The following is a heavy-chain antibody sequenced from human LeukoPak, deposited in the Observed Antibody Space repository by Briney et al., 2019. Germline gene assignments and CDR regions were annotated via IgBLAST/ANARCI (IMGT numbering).Heavy chain of an antibody. D-gene: IGHD3-9*01. Sequence: PGGSLRLSCAASGFSFSSFAMHWVRQAPGKGLEWVAVISYDGSNKYYADSVKGRFTISRDNSKNTLYLQMNSLRAEDTAVYYCARESYDILTGYRGPNDYWGQGTLVTVSS. CDR2: ISYDGSNK. CDR3: ARESYDILTGYRGPNDY. CDR1: GFSFSSFA. V-gene: IGHV3-30*04. J-gene: IGHJ4*02.